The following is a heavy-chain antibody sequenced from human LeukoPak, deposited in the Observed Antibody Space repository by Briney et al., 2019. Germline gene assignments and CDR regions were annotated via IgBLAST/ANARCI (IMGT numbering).Heavy chain of an antibody. CDR1: GGSISSGGYS. J-gene: IGHJ4*02. Sequence: SETLSLTCAVSGGSISSGGYSWSWIRQPPGKGLEWIEYIYHSGSTYYNPSLKSRVTISVDRSKNQFPLKLSSVSAADTAVYYCASGYGDYELDYWGQGTLVTVSS. CDR2: IYHSGST. V-gene: IGHV4-30-2*01. D-gene: IGHD4-17*01. CDR3: ASGYGDYELDY.